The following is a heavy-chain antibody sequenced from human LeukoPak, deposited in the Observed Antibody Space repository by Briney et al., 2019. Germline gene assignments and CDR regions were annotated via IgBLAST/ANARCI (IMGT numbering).Heavy chain of an antibody. CDR1: GFPFSSYY. CDR2: ISYDGSDK. Sequence: PGGSLRLSCAASGFPFSSYYMHWVRQAPGKGLEWVTVISYDGSDKYYLDSVKGRFTISRDDSKNTLYLQMNSLRTEDTAMYYCAKGFGMGTPSPNWFDPWGQGTLVTVSS. D-gene: IGHD5-24*01. V-gene: IGHV3-30*18. J-gene: IGHJ5*02. CDR3: AKGFGMGTPSPNWFDP.